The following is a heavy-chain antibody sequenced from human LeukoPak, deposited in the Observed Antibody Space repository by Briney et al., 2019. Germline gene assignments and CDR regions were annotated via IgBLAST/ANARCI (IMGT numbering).Heavy chain of an antibody. D-gene: IGHD3-10*01. CDR3: ARRKNRTLYYYGSGSYGYAFDI. CDR1: GGSFSGYY. J-gene: IGHJ3*02. Sequence: PSETLSLTCAVYGGSFSGYYWSWIRQPPGKGLEWIGEINHSGSTNYNPSLKSRVTISVDTSKNQFSLKLSSVTAADTAVYYCARRKNRTLYYYGSGSYGYAFDIWGQGTMVTVSS. CDR2: INHSGST. V-gene: IGHV4-34*01.